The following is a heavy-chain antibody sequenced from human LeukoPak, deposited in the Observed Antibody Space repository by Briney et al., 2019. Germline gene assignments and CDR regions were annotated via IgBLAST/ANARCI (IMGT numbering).Heavy chain of an antibody. CDR2: IYYNGNT. D-gene: IGHD3-10*01. CDR1: GGSISSHY. J-gene: IGHJ3*02. Sequence: SETLSLTCIVSGGSISSHYWGWFRQPPGEGLEWIGYIYYNGNTNYNPSLESRLTILVDTSKNQFSLKLSSVTAADTAVYYCARDRGDLWFGELSYAFDIWGQGTMVTVSS. V-gene: IGHV4-59*11. CDR3: ARDRGDLWFGELSYAFDI.